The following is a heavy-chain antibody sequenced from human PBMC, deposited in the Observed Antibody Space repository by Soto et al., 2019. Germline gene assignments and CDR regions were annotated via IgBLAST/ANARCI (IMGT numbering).Heavy chain of an antibody. J-gene: IGHJ6*02. V-gene: IGHV1-69*12. D-gene: IGHD6-6*01. CDR3: AREYSSSSYYYYYYGMDV. CDR2: IIPIFGTA. CDR1: GGTFSSYA. Sequence: QVQLVQSGAEVKKPGSSVKVSCKASGGTFSSYAISWVRQAPGQGLEWMGGIIPIFGTANYAQKFQGRVTITADESTSTAYMEVSSLRSEDTAVYYCAREYSSSSYYYYYYGMDVWGQGTTVTVSS.